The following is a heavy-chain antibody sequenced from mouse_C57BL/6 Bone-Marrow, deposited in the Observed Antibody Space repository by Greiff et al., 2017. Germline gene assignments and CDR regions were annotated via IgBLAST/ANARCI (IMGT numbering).Heavy chain of an antibody. CDR2: IYPRSGNT. D-gene: IGHD4-1*01. Sequence: VQLQQSGAELARPGASVKLSCKASGYTFTRYGISWVKQRTGQGLEWIGEIYPRSGNTYYNEKFKGKATLTADKSSSTAYMELRSLTSEDSAVYFCASSNWDGFYYFDYWGQGTTLTVSS. J-gene: IGHJ2*01. CDR3: ASSNWDGFYYFDY. V-gene: IGHV1-81*01. CDR1: GYTFTRYG.